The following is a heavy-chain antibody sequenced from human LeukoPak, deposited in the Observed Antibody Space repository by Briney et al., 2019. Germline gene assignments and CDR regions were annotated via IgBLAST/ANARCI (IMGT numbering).Heavy chain of an antibody. J-gene: IGHJ4*02. D-gene: IGHD6-19*01. CDR3: AKGAPTSGWYYFDY. Sequence: GGSLRLSCAASGVTLCSYAMSGVREAPGKGGECVSVIIGRGGSIYYADSVKGRFTISRDNSKNTMYMQMNSLRAEDSLRAEDTAVYYCAKGAPTSGWYYFDYWGQGNLVTVSS. V-gene: IGHV3-23*01. CDR1: GVTLCSYA. CDR2: IIGRGGSI.